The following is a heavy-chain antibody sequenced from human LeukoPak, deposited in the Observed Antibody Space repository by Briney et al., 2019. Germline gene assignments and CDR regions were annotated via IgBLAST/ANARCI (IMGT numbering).Heavy chain of an antibody. D-gene: IGHD3-10*01. CDR1: GFTFSSYW. CDR2: INSDGSST. J-gene: IGHJ4*02. Sequence: GGSLRLSCAASGFTFSSYWMHWVRQAPGKGLVWVSLINSDGSSTSYADSVKGRFTISRDNAKNTLYLQMNSLRAEDTAVYYCAREWGGTMVRGALDYWGQGTLVTVSS. CDR3: AREWGGTMVRGALDY. V-gene: IGHV3-74*01.